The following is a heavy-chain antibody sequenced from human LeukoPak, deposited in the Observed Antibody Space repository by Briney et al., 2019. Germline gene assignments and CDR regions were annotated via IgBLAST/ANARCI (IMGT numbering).Heavy chain of an antibody. Sequence: GASVKVSCKASGCTFTSYDINWVRQATGQGLEWMGWMNPNSGNTGYAQKVQGRVTITRNTSTSTAYMELSSLRSEDTAVYYCARKKIAAAGKGWFDPWGQGTLVTVSS. V-gene: IGHV1-8*01. J-gene: IGHJ5*02. CDR1: GCTFTSYD. D-gene: IGHD6-13*01. CDR2: MNPNSGNT. CDR3: ARKKIAAAGKGWFDP.